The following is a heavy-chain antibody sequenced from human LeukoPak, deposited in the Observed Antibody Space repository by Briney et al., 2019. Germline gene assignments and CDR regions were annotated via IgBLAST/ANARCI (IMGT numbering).Heavy chain of an antibody. CDR1: GFTFSSYW. Sequence: PGGSLRLSCAASGFTFSSYWMTWVRQAPGKGLEWVANINQHGGETYYVDSVKDRFTISRDNAKNSLYLQMNSLRAEDTAVYYCAELGITMIGGVWGKGTTVTISS. CDR2: INQHGGET. CDR3: AELGITMIGGV. J-gene: IGHJ6*04. V-gene: IGHV3-7*01. D-gene: IGHD3-10*02.